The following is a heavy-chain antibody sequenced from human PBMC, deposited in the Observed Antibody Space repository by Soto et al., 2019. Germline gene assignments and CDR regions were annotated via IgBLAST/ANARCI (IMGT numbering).Heavy chain of an antibody. CDR2: IKSKSDGGTT. J-gene: IGHJ5*02. CDR3: TTDLWRIAVVVGSTGYFNP. D-gene: IGHD2-15*01. CDR1: GFTFSDAW. V-gene: IGHV3-15*01. Sequence: GGSLRLSCAASGFTFSDAWMSWVRQARGKGLDWVGRIKSKSDGGTTEYAAPVRGRFTISRDDSKNTLYLQMNSLKTEDTAVYYCTTDLWRIAVVVGSTGYFNPWGQGTPVTVSS.